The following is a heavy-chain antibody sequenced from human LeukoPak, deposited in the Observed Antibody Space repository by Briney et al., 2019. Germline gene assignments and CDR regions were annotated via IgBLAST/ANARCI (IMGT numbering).Heavy chain of an antibody. Sequence: ASVKVSFKASGGTFSSYAIGWVRQAPGQGLEWMGGIIPIFGTANYAQKFQGRVTITADESTSTAYMELSSLRSEDTAVYYCARDPPVAGRHYYGMDVWGQGTTVTVSS. D-gene: IGHD6-19*01. CDR1: GGTFSSYA. V-gene: IGHV1-69*13. CDR2: IIPIFGTA. J-gene: IGHJ6*02. CDR3: ARDPPVAGRHYYGMDV.